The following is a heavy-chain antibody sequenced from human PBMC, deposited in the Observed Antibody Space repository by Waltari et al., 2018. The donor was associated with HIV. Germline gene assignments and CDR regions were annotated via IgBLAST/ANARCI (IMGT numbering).Heavy chain of an antibody. CDR3: ARDSLHCSSTSCYDLGFDY. D-gene: IGHD2-2*01. J-gene: IGHJ4*02. CDR1: GGTFSSYA. CDR2: IIPIFGTA. Sequence: QVQLVQSGAEVKKPGSSVKVSCKASGGTFSSYAISWVRQAPGQGLEWMGGIIPIFGTANYAQKFQGRVTITADKSTSTAYMELSSLRSEDTAVYYCARDSLHCSSTSCYDLGFDYWGQGTLVTVSS. V-gene: IGHV1-69*06.